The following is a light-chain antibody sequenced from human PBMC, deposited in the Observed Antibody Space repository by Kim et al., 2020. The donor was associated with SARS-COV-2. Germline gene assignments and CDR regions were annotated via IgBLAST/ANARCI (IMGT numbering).Light chain of an antibody. CDR3: HQRGSWPPALT. CDR1: HNVGIS. V-gene: IGKV3-11*01. CDR2: DAA. Sequence: PGESATVTCSASHNVGISFSLYQQTPGQAPRLLIYDAAIRAACIPDRFSGSGSGTDFTLTIGSLAPEDFAIYYCHQRGSWPPALTFGGGTKVDIK. J-gene: IGKJ4*01.